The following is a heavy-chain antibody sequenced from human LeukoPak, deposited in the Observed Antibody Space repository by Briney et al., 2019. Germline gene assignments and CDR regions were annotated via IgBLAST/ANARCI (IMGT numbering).Heavy chain of an antibody. J-gene: IGHJ4*02. CDR3: ARLGIVVVPAANMEDY. Sequence: GRSLRLSCAASGFTFGSYAMYWVRQAPGTGLGWVSFISSSSSYIYCAGSVKGRFTISRDNSKNTLYLQMNSLRAEDTAVYYCARLGIVVVPAANMEDYWGQRTLVSVSS. CDR1: GFTFGSYA. D-gene: IGHD2-2*01. CDR2: ISSSSSYI. V-gene: IGHV3-21*01.